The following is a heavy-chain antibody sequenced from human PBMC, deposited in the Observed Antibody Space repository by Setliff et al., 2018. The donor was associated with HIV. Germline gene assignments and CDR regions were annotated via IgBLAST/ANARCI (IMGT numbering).Heavy chain of an antibody. Sequence: PGGSLRLSCAASGFTFSNAWMTWVRQAPGKGLEWVSSIRTDGDATYYADSVKGRFTISRDNSKNTLYLQMNSLRAEDTALYYCAKDSRTGSGSYYNGGGMDVWGQGTTVTVSS. V-gene: IGHV3-23*01. CDR3: AKDSRTGSGSYYNGGGMDV. D-gene: IGHD3-10*01. CDR2: IRTDGDAT. J-gene: IGHJ6*02. CDR1: GFTFSNAW.